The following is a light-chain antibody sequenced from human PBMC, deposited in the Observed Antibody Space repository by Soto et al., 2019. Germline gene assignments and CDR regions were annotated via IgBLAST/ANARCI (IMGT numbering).Light chain of an antibody. V-gene: IGKV3-20*01. CDR2: GVS. J-gene: IGKJ4*01. CDR3: QQYGSSPGS. Sequence: EIVLTQSPGTLSLSPGERATLSCRASQSVSSSYLAWYQQKPGQAPRLLIYGVSSRATGIPDRFSGSGSGTDFTLTISRLEPEDFAVYYCQQYGSSPGSVGGGTKVEIK. CDR1: QSVSSSY.